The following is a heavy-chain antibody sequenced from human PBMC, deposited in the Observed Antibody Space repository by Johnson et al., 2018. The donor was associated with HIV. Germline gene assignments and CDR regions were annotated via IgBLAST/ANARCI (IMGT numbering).Heavy chain of an antibody. CDR3: ARVKEMAVTSDAFDI. D-gene: IGHD5-24*01. V-gene: IGHV3-66*02. CDR2: IYSGGST. CDR1: GFTVSSNY. J-gene: IGHJ3*02. Sequence: EVQLVESGGGLVQPGGSLRLSCAASGFTVSSNYMSWVRQAPGMGLEWVSIIYSGGSTYYADSVKGRFTISRDNSMNTLYLQMNSLRAEDTAVYYCARVKEMAVTSDAFDIWCQGTMVTVSS.